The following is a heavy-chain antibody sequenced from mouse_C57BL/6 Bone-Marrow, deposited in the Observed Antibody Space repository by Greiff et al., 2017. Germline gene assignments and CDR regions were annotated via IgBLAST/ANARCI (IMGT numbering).Heavy chain of an antibody. V-gene: IGHV1-69*01. Sequence: QVQLQQPGAELVMPGASVKLSCKASGYTFTSYWMHWVKQRPGQGLEWIGEIDPSDSYTNYNQKFKGKSTLTVDKSSSTAYMRLSSLTSEDSAVYYCAREEASYYSNYVDAMDYWGQGTSVTVSS. J-gene: IGHJ4*01. CDR2: IDPSDSYT. CDR3: AREEASYYSNYVDAMDY. D-gene: IGHD2-5*01. CDR1: GYTFTSYW.